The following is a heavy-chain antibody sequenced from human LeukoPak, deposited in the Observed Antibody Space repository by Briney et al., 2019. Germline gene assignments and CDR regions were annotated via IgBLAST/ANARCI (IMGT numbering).Heavy chain of an antibody. CDR3: ARDRAAADTGPFDY. J-gene: IGHJ4*02. V-gene: IGHV3-33*01. CDR2: IWYDGSNK. CDR1: GFTFSSYG. Sequence: GGSLRLSCAASGFTFSSYGMHGGREAPGKGGEWGAVIWYDGSNKYYADSVKGRFTISRDNSKNPLYLQMNRLRAEHTAVYYCARDRAAADTGPFDYWGQGTLVTVSS. D-gene: IGHD6-13*01.